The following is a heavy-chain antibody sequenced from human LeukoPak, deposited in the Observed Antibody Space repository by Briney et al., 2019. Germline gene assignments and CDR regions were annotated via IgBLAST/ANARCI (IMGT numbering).Heavy chain of an antibody. V-gene: IGHV3-30-3*01. CDR1: GFTFSSYA. Sequence: GGSLRLSCAASGFTFSSYAMHWVRQAPGKGLEWVAVISYDGSNKYYADSVKGRFTISRDNSKNTLYLQMNGLRAEDTAVYYCARVSPDFDYWGQGTLVTVSS. J-gene: IGHJ4*02. CDR3: ARVSPDFDY. CDR2: ISYDGSNK.